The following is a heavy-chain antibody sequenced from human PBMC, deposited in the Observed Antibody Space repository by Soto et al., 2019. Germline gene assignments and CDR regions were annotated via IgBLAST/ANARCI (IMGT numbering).Heavy chain of an antibody. V-gene: IGHV4-39*01. CDR2: IYYSGST. D-gene: IGHD5-12*01. CDR1: GGSISSSSYY. J-gene: IGHJ5*02. CDR3: ARPTPTITAANWAFDP. Sequence: QLQLQESGPGLVKPSETLSLTCTVSGGSISSSSYYWGWIRQPPGKGLEWIGSIYYSGSTYYNPSLKRRVTISVDTSKNQFSLKLSSVTAADTAVYYCARPTPTITAANWAFDPWGQGTLVTVSS.